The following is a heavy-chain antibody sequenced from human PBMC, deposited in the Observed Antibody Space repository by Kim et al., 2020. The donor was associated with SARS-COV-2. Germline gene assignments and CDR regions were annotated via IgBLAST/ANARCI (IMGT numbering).Heavy chain of an antibody. J-gene: IGHJ4*02. D-gene: IGHD3-9*01. V-gene: IGHV4-39*01. CDR3: ARVPDIVTGPDEGFDY. Sequence: PSLKSRVTISVDTSKNQFSLKLSSVTVADAAVYYCARVPDIVTGPDEGFDYWGQGILVSVSS.